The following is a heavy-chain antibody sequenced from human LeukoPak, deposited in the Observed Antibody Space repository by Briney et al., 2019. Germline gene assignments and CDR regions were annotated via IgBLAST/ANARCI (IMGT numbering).Heavy chain of an antibody. CDR2: IYTSGST. CDR3: ARYGGAADLMADYYYGMDV. J-gene: IGHJ6*02. CDR1: GGSISSYY. Sequence: PSETLSLTCTVSGGSISSYYWSWTRQPAGKGLEWIGRIYTSGSTNYNPSLKSRVTMSVDTSKNQFSLKLSSVTAADTAVYYCARYGGAADLMADYYYGMDVWGQGTTVTVSS. V-gene: IGHV4-4*07. D-gene: IGHD3-16*01.